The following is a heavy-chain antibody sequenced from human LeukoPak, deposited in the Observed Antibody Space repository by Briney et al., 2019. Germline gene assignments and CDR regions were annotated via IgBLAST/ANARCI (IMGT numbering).Heavy chain of an antibody. CDR1: GFTFSSYA. D-gene: IGHD2-2*01. CDR3: ARGNVSSNRRPLDY. J-gene: IGHJ4*02. V-gene: IGHV3-11*06. CDR2: ISSSSSYT. Sequence: GGSLRLSCAASGFTFSSYAMSWIRQAPGKGLEWVSYISSSSSYTNYADSVKGRFTISRDNAKNSLYLQMNSLRAEDTAVYYCARGNVSSNRRPLDYWGQGTLVTVSS.